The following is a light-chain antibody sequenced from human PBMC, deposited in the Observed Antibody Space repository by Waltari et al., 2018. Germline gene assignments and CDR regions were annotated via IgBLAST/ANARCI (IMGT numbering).Light chain of an antibody. Sequence: SYVLTQPPSVSVAPGQTATIPCWPNNIGTKTVPWYPQKPGQAPFLVVFDNSDRPSGIPERFSGSNSGSTATLTISRVEAGDEADYYCQVWDFSGDHLIVLFGGGTKVTVL. V-gene: IGLV3-21*02. CDR3: QVWDFSGDHLIVL. CDR1: NIGTKT. CDR2: DNS. J-gene: IGLJ2*01.